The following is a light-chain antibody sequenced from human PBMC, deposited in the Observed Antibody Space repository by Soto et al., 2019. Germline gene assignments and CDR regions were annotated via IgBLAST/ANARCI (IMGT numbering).Light chain of an antibody. CDR3: SSYTSTSTFV. Sequence: QSVLTQPASVSGSPGQSIAISCTGTSSDVGGYNYVSWYQPHPGKAPKLLISEVSNRPSGVSNRFSGSKSGNTASLTISGLQAEDEADYYCSSYTSTSTFVFGTGTKVTV. J-gene: IGLJ1*01. CDR2: EVS. V-gene: IGLV2-14*01. CDR1: SSDVGGYNY.